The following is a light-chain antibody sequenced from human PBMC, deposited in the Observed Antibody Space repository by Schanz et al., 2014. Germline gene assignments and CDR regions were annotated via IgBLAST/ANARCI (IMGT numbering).Light chain of an antibody. Sequence: QSALTQPASVSGSPGQSITISCTGTASDVGGYNYVSWYQQYPGKAPKLLIYDVSHRPSGVSNRFSGSKSGNTASLTISGLQAEDEADYYCSSYTSSSTLRVFGGGTKLTVL. CDR2: DVS. J-gene: IGLJ3*02. V-gene: IGLV2-14*01. CDR1: ASDVGGYNY. CDR3: SSYTSSSTLRV.